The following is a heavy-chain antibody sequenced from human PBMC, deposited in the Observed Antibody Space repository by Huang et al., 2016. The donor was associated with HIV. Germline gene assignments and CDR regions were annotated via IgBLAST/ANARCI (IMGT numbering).Heavy chain of an antibody. CDR3: ARGQGGYYYYYMDV. J-gene: IGHJ6*03. V-gene: IGHV4-34*01. Sequence: QVQLQQWGAGLLRPSETLSLTCAVYGGSFSGYYGTWIRQPPGKGLEWIGEINHRESTNYNPSLKSRVTISVDTSRNQFSLTLTSVTAADTAVYYCARGQGGYYYYYMDVWGKETTVTVSS. CDR1: GGSFSGYY. CDR2: INHREST.